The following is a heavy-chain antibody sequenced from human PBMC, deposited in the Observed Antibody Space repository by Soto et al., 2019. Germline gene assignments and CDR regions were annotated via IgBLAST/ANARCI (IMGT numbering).Heavy chain of an antibody. J-gene: IGHJ4*02. CDR3: ALSPKLAAADAQFDC. V-gene: IGHV3-23*01. CDR1: GFTFSSYA. CDR2: ISYGGSNT. Sequence: EVQLLESGGGLVQPGGSLRLSCAASGFTFSSYAMSWVRQTPGKGLEWVSGISYGGSNTYYADSVKGRFTVTRDNSKNTLYLQMTSLSAEVTAVYYSALSPKLAAADAQFDCWGPVTLFTVSS. D-gene: IGHD6-13*01.